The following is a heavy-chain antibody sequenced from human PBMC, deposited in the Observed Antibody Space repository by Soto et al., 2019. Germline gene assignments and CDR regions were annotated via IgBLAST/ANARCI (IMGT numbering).Heavy chain of an antibody. D-gene: IGHD4-4*01. CDR3: AGVMQEYSHYQIDS. V-gene: IGHV3-33*01. CDR2: IWQAGSEK. CDR1: GFTFSSYG. J-gene: IGHJ4*02. Sequence: QVQLVESGGGVVQPGRSLRLSCAASGFTFSSYGMHWVRQAPGKGLEWVAVIWQAGSEKYYVDSVKGRFTISRDNSGNTMHSQMNSLRVDDTAVYYCAGVMQEYSHYQIDSWGQGTLVTVSS.